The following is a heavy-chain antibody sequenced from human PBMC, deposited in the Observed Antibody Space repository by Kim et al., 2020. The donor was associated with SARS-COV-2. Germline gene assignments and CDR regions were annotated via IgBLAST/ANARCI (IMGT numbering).Heavy chain of an antibody. CDR2: IYYSGST. J-gene: IGHJ5*02. CDR3: ARGIVVVAERNWFDP. Sequence: SETLSLTCTVSGGSVSSGSYYWSWIRQPPGKGLEWIGYIYYSGSTNYNPSLKSRVTISVDTSKNQFSLKLSSVTAADTAVYYCARGIVVVAERNWFDPWGQGTLVTVSS. V-gene: IGHV4-61*01. D-gene: IGHD2-15*01. CDR1: GGSVSSGSYY.